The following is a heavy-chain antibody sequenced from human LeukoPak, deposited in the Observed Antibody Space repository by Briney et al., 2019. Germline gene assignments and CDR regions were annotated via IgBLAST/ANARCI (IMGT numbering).Heavy chain of an antibody. CDR2: IHHSGIT. Sequence: SETLSLTCAVYGGSFSGYYWSWIRQPPGKGLEWIGEIHHSGITNYNPSLNSRVIISVDTSKNQFSLKLSSVTAADTAVYYCARVGSPRLRYYYYYYMDVWGKGTTVTISS. D-gene: IGHD5-12*01. CDR3: ARVGSPRLRYYYYYYMDV. CDR1: GGSFSGYY. V-gene: IGHV4-34*01. J-gene: IGHJ6*03.